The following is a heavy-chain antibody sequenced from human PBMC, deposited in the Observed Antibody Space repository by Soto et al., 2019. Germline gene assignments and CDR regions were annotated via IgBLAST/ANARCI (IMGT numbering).Heavy chain of an antibody. D-gene: IGHD3-16*01. J-gene: IGHJ3*02. CDR2: IYYSGST. V-gene: IGHV4-30-4*01. Sequence: QVQLQESGPGLVNLSRTFSLTGIFFGGSMSSGDYYWSWFGQPPGMGLEWMGYIYYSGSTYYNPSLKSRVTISVDASKNQFALKLSSVTAADTAVYYCAREGGRYGYNWDAFDIWGQGTMVTVSS. CDR1: GGSMSSGDYY. CDR3: AREGGRYGYNWDAFDI.